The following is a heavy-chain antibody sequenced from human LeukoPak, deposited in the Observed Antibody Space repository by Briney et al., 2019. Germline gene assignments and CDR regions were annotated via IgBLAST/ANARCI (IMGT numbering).Heavy chain of an antibody. Sequence: SETLSLTCIVSGGSISSYYWGWIRQPPGKGLEWIGNIFYSGSTYYSPSVKSRVTISLDTSRNQFSLKLNSVTAADTAVYYCAKSNGYGLVDIWGQGTMVTVSS. D-gene: IGHD3-10*01. J-gene: IGHJ3*02. CDR1: GGSISSYY. V-gene: IGHV4-39*07. CDR3: AKSNGYGLVDI. CDR2: IFYSGST.